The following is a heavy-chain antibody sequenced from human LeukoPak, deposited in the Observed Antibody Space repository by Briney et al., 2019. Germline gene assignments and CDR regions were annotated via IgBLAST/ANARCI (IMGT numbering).Heavy chain of an antibody. J-gene: IGHJ4*02. CDR2: ISGSGGST. D-gene: IGHD3-22*01. CDR3: AKGMLRITMIVVVPNFDY. Sequence: GGSLRLSCAASGFTFSSYWMSWVRQAPGKGLEWVSAISGSGGSTYYADSVKGRFTISRDNSKNTLYLQMNSLRAEDTAVYYCAKGMLRITMIVVVPNFDYWGQGTLVTVSS. CDR1: GFTFSSYW. V-gene: IGHV3-23*01.